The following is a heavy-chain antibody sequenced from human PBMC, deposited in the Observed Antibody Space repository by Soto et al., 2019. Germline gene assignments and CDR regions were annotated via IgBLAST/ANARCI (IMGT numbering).Heavy chain of an antibody. J-gene: IGHJ6*02. CDR1: GFTFSSYS. D-gene: IGHD2-2*01. CDR2: ISSSSSTI. V-gene: IGHV3-48*02. CDR3: ARQRTLDV. Sequence: PGGSLRLSCAVSGFTFSSYSMSWVRRAPGKGLEWVSYISSSSSTIYYADSVKGRFTISRDNAKNPLSLQMNSLRDGDTAVYYCARQRTLDVWGQGTTVTVSS.